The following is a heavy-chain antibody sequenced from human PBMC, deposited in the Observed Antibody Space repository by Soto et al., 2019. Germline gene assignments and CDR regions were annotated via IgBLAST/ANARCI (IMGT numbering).Heavy chain of an antibody. Sequence: GGSLRLSCAVSGLTFNEYYMSWIRQAPGKGLEWIAYISTGAINIYYADSVRGRFTVSRDNGRNSLHLQMDNLRAEDTAVYYCAGMNIVPLYFDHWGQGTAVTVSS. CDR1: GLTFNEYY. V-gene: IGHV3-11*01. D-gene: IGHD2-15*01. CDR2: ISTGAINI. CDR3: AGMNIVPLYFDH. J-gene: IGHJ4*02.